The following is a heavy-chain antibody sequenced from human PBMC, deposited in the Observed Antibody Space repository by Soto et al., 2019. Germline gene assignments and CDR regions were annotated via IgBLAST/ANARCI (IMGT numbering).Heavy chain of an antibody. CDR3: AYRVGSRGSFDY. CDR1: GFSLTTSGVS. D-gene: IGHD6-25*01. J-gene: IGHJ4*02. CDR2: IYWNDDK. Sequence: QITLKESGPTLVKPTQTLTLTCTFSGFSLTTSGVSVGWIRQPPGKALEWLASIYWNDDKRYSPSLKSRLTLTKDNSKKQVVLTMTNMDPVDTATYYFAYRVGSRGSFDYWGQGTLVTISS. V-gene: IGHV2-5*01.